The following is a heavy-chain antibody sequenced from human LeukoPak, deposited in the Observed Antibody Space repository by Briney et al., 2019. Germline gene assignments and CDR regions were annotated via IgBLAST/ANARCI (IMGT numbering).Heavy chain of an antibody. CDR3: ARSIVVVLAATNNWFDP. CDR1: GYTFTSYG. V-gene: IGHV1-18*04. CDR2: ISAYNGNT. D-gene: IGHD2-15*01. J-gene: IGHJ5*02. Sequence: GASVKVSCKASGYTFTSYGISWVRQAPGQGLEWMGWISAYNGNTNYAQKLQGRVIMTTDTSTSTAYMELRSLRSDDTAVYYCARSIVVVLAATNNWFDPWGQGTLVTVSS.